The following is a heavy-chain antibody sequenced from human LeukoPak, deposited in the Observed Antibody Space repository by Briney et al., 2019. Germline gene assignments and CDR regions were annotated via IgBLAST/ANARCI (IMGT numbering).Heavy chain of an antibody. Sequence: PGGPLRLSCAASRFTFDGYAMFWVRQAPGKGLEWVSGISWDSQNIGYAASVKGRFTISRDNAKNSLYLQMNSLRAEDTAFYYCARGNRGSSGFYFYYGMDVWGQGTTVTVSS. D-gene: IGHD6-19*01. CDR2: ISWDSQNI. CDR3: ARGNRGSSGFYFYYGMDV. V-gene: IGHV3-9*01. CDR1: RFTFDGYA. J-gene: IGHJ6*02.